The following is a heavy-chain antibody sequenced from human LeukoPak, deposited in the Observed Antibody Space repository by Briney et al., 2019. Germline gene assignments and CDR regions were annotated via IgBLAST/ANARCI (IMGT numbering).Heavy chain of an antibody. V-gene: IGHV3-21*01. Sequence: PGGSLRLSCAASGFTFSSYTMSWVREAPGKGLEWVSSISSSINYIYHADSVKGRFTISMDDAQNSVYLQMNSLKDEDTAVYYCARSRTSSPYDKNLNFWGQGTLVIVSS. CDR3: ARSRTSSPYDKNLNF. CDR1: GFTFSSYT. J-gene: IGHJ4*02. CDR2: ISSSINYI. D-gene: IGHD1-14*01.